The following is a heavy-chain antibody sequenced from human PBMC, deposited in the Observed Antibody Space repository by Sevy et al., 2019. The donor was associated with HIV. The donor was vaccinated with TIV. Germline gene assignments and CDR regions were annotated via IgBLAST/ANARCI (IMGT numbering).Heavy chain of an antibody. CDR2: INWNSGSI. Sequence: GGSLRLSCTGSGYIFNEYAMFWVRQAPGKGLEWVSGINWNSGSICYADSVKGRFTISRDGAKKSLYLQMNSLRPEDTAFYYCAKGLTTGRPKGGFDSWGQGTLVTVSS. D-gene: IGHD2-8*02. CDR1: GYIFNEYA. CDR3: AKGLTTGRPKGGFDS. J-gene: IGHJ4*02. V-gene: IGHV3-9*01.